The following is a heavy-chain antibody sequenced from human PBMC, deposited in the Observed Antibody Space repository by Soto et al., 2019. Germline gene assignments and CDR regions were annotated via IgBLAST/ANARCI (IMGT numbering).Heavy chain of an antibody. CDR3: ARVGPIVATPYYYYYYGMDV. CDR1: GGSISSSNW. D-gene: IGHD5-12*01. J-gene: IGHJ6*02. Sequence: QVQLQESGPGLVKPSGTLSLTCAVSGGSISSSNWWSWVRQPPGKGLEWIGEIYHSGSTNYNPSLKSRVTISVDKSKNQFSLKLSSVTAADTAVYYCARVGPIVATPYYYYYYGMDVWGQGTTVTVSS. V-gene: IGHV4-4*02. CDR2: IYHSGST.